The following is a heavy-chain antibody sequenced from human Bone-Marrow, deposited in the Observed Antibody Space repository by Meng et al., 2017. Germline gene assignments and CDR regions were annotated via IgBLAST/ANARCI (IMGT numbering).Heavy chain of an antibody. Sequence: QVQLQESGPGLVKPSQTLSLTCTVSNDSIRSGDYYWSWIRQPPGKGLEWIGFIYYSWTTYYNPSLKSRVTISVDTSKNQFSLNLSSVTAADTAVYYCARDRGGYGDISYWGQGTLVTVSS. CDR3: ARDRGGYGDISY. CDR2: IYYSWTT. CDR1: NDSIRSGDYY. V-gene: IGHV4-30-4*01. J-gene: IGHJ4*02. D-gene: IGHD4-17*01.